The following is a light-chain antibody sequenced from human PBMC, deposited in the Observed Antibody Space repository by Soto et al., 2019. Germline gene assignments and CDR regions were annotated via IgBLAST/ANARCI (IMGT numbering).Light chain of an antibody. CDR2: DAS. CDR3: QQRSDWPVT. V-gene: IGKV3-11*01. CDR1: QSVRTS. J-gene: IGKJ3*01. Sequence: EIVLTQSPATLSLSPGERATLSWRASQSVRTSLAWYQQKPDQAPRLLIYDASNRATGIPARFSGSGSGTDFTLTISRLEPEDFAVYYCQQRSDWPVTFGPGTKVDNK.